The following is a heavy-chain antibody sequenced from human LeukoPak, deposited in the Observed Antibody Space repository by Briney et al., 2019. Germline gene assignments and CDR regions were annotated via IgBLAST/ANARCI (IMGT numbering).Heavy chain of an antibody. J-gene: IGHJ4*02. D-gene: IGHD6-6*01. Sequence: GRSLRLSCAASGFTFSSYAMHWVRQAPGKGVEWVAVISYDGSNKYYADSVKGRFTISRDNSKNTLYLQMNSLRAEDTAVYYCARDRVGSSSSIIDYWGQGTLVTVSS. CDR2: ISYDGSNK. CDR1: GFTFSSYA. CDR3: ARDRVGSSSSIIDY. V-gene: IGHV3-30-3*01.